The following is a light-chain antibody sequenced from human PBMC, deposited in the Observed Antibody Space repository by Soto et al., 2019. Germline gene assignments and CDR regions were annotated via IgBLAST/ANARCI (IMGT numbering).Light chain of an antibody. V-gene: IGKV3-20*01. J-gene: IGKJ5*01. CDR2: GAS. CDR3: QQYGISPST. Sequence: EIVLTQSPGTLSLSPGERATLSCRASQSVSSSTYLAWYQQKPGQAPRLLIYGASNKATGIPDRFSGSGSGTDFTLTISSLEPEDFAVYYCQQYGISPSTFGQGTRLEIK. CDR1: QSVSSSTY.